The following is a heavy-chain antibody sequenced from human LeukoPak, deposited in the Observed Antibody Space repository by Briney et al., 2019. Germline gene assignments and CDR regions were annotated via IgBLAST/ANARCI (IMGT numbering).Heavy chain of an antibody. Sequence: GGSLRLSCAASGFTFSSYAMSWVRKGPGKGLEWVSAISGSGGSTYYAGSVKGRFTISRYNSKNTLYLQMNSLRAEDTAVYYCAKGDNYYDSSGRYWGQGTLVTVSS. CDR3: AKGDNYYDSSGRY. J-gene: IGHJ4*02. CDR1: GFTFSSYA. V-gene: IGHV3-23*01. CDR2: ISGSGGST. D-gene: IGHD3-22*01.